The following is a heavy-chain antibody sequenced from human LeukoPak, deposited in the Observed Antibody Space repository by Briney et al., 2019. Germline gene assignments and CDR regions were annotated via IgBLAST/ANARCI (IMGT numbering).Heavy chain of an antibody. V-gene: IGHV4-39*01. CDR2: VDYRERK. CDR1: GGSITTTGHY. Sequence: SETLSLTCTVSGGSITTTGHYWGWIRQPPGKGLEWIGIVDYRERKTYNPSLKSRVTISADTSRNQFSLRLSSVTATDTAVYYCANYVSRTMRDYWGQGTLVTVSS. CDR3: ANYVSRTMRDY. D-gene: IGHD3-16*01. J-gene: IGHJ4*02.